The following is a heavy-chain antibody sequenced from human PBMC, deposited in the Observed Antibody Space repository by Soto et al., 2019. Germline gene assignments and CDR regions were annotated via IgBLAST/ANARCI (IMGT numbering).Heavy chain of an antibody. Sequence: SETLSLTCTVSGGSISSSSYYWGWKRQPPGKGLEWIGYIYYSGSTNYNPSLKSRVTISVDTSKNQFSLKLSSVTAADTAVYYCARDGYDSSGYYYYFDYWGQGTLVTVSS. D-gene: IGHD3-22*01. CDR2: IYYSGST. J-gene: IGHJ4*02. V-gene: IGHV4-61*01. CDR3: ARDGYDSSGYYYYFDY. CDR1: GGSISSSSYY.